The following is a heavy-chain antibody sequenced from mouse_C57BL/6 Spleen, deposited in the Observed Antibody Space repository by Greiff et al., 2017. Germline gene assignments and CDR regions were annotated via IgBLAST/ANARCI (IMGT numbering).Heavy chain of an antibody. CDR2: IYPRSGNT. V-gene: IGHV1-81*01. J-gene: IGHJ3*01. Sequence: QVQLQQSGAELARPGASVKLSCKASGYTFTSYGVSWVKQRTGQGLEWIGEIYPRSGNTYYNEKFKGKATLTADKSSSTAYMELRSLTSEDSAVYFGARTEITTVVATPFAYWGQGTLVTVSA. CDR3: ARTEITTVVATPFAY. CDR1: GYTFTSYG. D-gene: IGHD1-1*01.